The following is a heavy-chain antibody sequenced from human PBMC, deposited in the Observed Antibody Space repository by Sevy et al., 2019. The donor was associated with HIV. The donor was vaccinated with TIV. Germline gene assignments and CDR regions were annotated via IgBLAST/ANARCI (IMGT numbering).Heavy chain of an antibody. V-gene: IGHV1-2*02. CDR3: ARILLGSSGFDV. D-gene: IGHD3-10*01. J-gene: IGHJ6*02. CDR1: GSTFSVSY. Sequence: ASVKVSCKASGSTFSVSYIHWVRQAPGQGLEWMGWISPDSDDTKYIQKFQGRVTLTRDRSISTAYLELNSLTYDDAAVYYCARILLGSSGFDVWGQGTTVTVSS. CDR2: ISPDSDDT.